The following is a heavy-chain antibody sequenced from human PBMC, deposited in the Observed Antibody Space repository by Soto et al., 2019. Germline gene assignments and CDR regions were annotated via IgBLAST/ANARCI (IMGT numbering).Heavy chain of an antibody. V-gene: IGHV3-33*01. CDR2: IWHDGGNK. J-gene: IGHJ4*02. D-gene: IGHD3-16*01. Sequence: GGSLSLSCTASGFTFSSYGLHWVRQAPGKGLELVAFIWHDGGNKFYAQYVKGRVTISRDNSKNTLYLQMTRLSAEDTAMYYCARDGDVNTGLGKDYWGQG. CDR1: GFTFSSYG. CDR3: ARDGDVNTGLGKDY.